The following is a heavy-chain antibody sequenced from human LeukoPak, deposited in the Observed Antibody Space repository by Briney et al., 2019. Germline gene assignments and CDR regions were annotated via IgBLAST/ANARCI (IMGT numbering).Heavy chain of an antibody. CDR1: VYIFSNFE. V-gene: IGHV1-8*01. CDR3: VRAVTDDDFSGGYSNWFDP. CDR2: IRPNSGNT. Sequence: ASVTVSFQSSVYIFSNFEINWVRQAAGQGGEWMGWIRPNSGNTDYAQKFRGRVTFTRDTSANTAYMGLNSLASEDTGLYYCVRAVTDDDFSGGYSNWFDPWGQGTLVTVSS. J-gene: IGHJ5*02. D-gene: IGHD3-3*01.